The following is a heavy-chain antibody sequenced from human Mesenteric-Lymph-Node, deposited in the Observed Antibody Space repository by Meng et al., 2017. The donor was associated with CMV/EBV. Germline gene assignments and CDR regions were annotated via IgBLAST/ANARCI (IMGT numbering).Heavy chain of an antibody. V-gene: IGHV3-30*04. D-gene: IGHD6-13*01. Sequence: GESLKISCEASGLTITNHVMYWVRQAPGKGLEWLTLISKDGISKLYGDSVKGRFTISRDESKNSLYLQMDSLRTEDTALYYCASLGSAWYALEYWGQGTLVTVSS. CDR3: ASLGSAWYALEY. CDR2: ISKDGISK. CDR1: GLTITNHV. J-gene: IGHJ4*02.